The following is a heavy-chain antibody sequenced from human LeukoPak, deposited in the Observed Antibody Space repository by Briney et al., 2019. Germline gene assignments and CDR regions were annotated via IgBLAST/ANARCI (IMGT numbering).Heavy chain of an antibody. CDR2: IYHSGST. CDR3: AGSDYSIP. CDR1: GGSISSGYY. Sequence: SETLSLTCTASGGSISSGYYWGWIRQPPGKGLEWIGSIYHSGSTYYNPSLKSRVTISVDTSKNQFSLKLSSVTAADTAVYYCAGSDYSIPWGQGTLVTVSS. D-gene: IGHD4-11*01. V-gene: IGHV4-38-2*02. J-gene: IGHJ4*02.